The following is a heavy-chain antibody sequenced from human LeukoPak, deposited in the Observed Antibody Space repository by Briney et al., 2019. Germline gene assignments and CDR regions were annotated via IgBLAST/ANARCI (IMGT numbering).Heavy chain of an antibody. J-gene: IGHJ4*02. V-gene: IGHV5-51*01. D-gene: IGHD2-2*01. CDR3: ALGLGYCSSTSCQLFDY. CDR1: GYSFTSYW. CDR2: IYPGDSDT. Sequence: GESLKISCKGSGYSFTSYWIGWVRQMPGKGLEWMGIIYPGDSDTRYSPSFQGQVTIPADKSLSTAYLQWSSLKASDTAMYYCALGLGYCSSTSCQLFDYWGQGTLVTVSS.